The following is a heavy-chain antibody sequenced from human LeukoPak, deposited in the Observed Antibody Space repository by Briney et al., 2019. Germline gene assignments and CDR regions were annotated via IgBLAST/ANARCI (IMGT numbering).Heavy chain of an antibody. CDR2: INHSGST. D-gene: IGHD1-14*01. J-gene: IGHJ6*02. CDR3: ARSRRYDYYGMGV. V-gene: IGHV4-34*01. Sequence: PSETLSLTCAVYGGSFSGYYWSWIRQPPGKGLEWIGEINHSGSTNYSPSLKSRVTISVDTSKNQFSLKLTSVTAADAAVYYCARSRRYDYYGMGVWGQGTLVTVSS. CDR1: GGSFSGYY.